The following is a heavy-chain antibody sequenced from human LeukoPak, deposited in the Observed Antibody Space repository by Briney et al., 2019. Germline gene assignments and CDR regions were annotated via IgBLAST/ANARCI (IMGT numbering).Heavy chain of an antibody. V-gene: IGHV3-23*01. CDR2: ISVSGGST. CDR3: AKDKVYGDYVLDY. CDR1: GFTFSSYA. J-gene: IGHJ4*02. D-gene: IGHD4-17*01. Sequence: GGSLRLSGAASGFTFSSYAMSWVRQAPGKGLEWVSAISVSGGSTYYADSVKGRFTVSRDNSKNTLYLQMNSLRAEDTAVYYCAKDKVYGDYVLDYWGQGTLVTVSS.